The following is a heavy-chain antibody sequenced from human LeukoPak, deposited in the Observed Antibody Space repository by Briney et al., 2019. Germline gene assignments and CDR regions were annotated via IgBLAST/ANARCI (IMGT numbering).Heavy chain of an antibody. J-gene: IGHJ6*04. D-gene: IGHD1-26*01. Sequence: PGGSLRLSCAAAGFSISTYDINWVSQAPGRGLEWVSYISSSGSTIYYADSVKGRFTISRDNAKNLLYLQMNSLRAEDTAVYYCARATSGDGMDVWGKETTVTVSS. CDR2: ISSSGSTI. CDR3: ARATSGDGMDV. V-gene: IGHV3-48*03. CDR1: GFSISTYD.